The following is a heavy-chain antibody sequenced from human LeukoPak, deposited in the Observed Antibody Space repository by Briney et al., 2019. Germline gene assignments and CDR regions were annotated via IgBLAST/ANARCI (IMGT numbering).Heavy chain of an antibody. CDR3: AREVESWFGDLLSYFDS. V-gene: IGHV4-38-2*02. CDR1: GFSIGTGYS. CDR2: IYHRGNT. D-gene: IGHD3-10*01. J-gene: IGHJ4*02. Sequence: SETLSLTCSVSGFSIGTGYSWGWIRQPPGRGLEWIGTIYHRGNTYYNPSLMSRVTISLDTSKNQFSLRLTSVTAADTALYYCAREVESWFGDLLSYFDSWGQGTQVTVSS.